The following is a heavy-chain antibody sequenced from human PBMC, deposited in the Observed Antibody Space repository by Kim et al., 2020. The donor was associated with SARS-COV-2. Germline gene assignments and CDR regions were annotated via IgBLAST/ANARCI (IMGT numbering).Heavy chain of an antibody. D-gene: IGHD3-22*01. CDR2: IWYDGSNK. V-gene: IGHV3-33*01. CDR3: ARDPSYYYDSTPGYYFDY. CDR1: GFTFSSYG. J-gene: IGHJ4*02. Sequence: GGSLRLSCAASGFTFSSYGMHWVRQAPGKGLEWVAVIWYDGSNKYYADSVKGRFTISRDNSKNTLYLQMNSLRAEDTAVYYCARDPSYYYDSTPGYYFDYWGQGTLVTVSS.